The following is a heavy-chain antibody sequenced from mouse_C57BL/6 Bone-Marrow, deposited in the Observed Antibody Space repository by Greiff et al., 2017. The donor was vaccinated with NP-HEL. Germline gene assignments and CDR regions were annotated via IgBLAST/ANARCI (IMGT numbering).Heavy chain of an antibody. V-gene: IGHV1-74*01. Sequence: VQLQQPGAELVKPGASVKVSCKASGYTFTSYWMHWVKQRPGQSLEWIGRIHPSDSDTNYNQKFKGKATLTVDKSSSTAYMQLSSLTSEDSAVYYCAIEGDVERNYFDYWGQGTTLTVSS. CDR2: IHPSDSDT. J-gene: IGHJ2*01. CDR1: GYTFTSYW. D-gene: IGHD3-3*01. CDR3: AIEGDVERNYFDY.